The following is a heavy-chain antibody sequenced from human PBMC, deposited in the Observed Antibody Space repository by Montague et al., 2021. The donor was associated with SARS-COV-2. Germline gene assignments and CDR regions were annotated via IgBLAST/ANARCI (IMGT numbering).Heavy chain of an antibody. D-gene: IGHD2-2*03. J-gene: IGHJ3*01. CDR3: ARKMDSSFDV. CDR1: GASLSSDSLS. CDR2: TYYRSKWYN. Sequence: ASPGASLSSDSLSWHWIRQSPSRGLEWLASTYYRSKWYNDSAPSVSGRATVKPDTSRNQFSLHLDSVTPEDTALYFCARKMDSSFDVWGQGDNGHRLV. V-gene: IGHV6-1*01.